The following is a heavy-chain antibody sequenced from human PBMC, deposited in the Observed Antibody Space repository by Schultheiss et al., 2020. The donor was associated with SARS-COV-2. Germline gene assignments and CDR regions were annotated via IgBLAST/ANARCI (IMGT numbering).Heavy chain of an antibody. CDR1: GFTFSSYE. J-gene: IGHJ6*02. CDR2: ISSSGSTI. Sequence: GGSLRLSCAASGFTFSSYEMNWVRQAPGKGLEWVSYISSSGSTIYYADSVKGRFTISRDNAKNSLYLQMNSLRAEDTAVYYCTYDNYGMDVWGQGTTVTVSS. V-gene: IGHV3-48*03. CDR3: TYDNYGMDV. D-gene: IGHD3-16*01.